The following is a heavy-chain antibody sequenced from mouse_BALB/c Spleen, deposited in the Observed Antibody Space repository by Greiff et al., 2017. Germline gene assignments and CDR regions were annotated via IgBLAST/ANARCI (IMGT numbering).Heavy chain of an antibody. CDR1: GYSITSDYA. CDR2: ISYSGST. J-gene: IGHJ4*01. Sequence: QLQQSGPGLVKPSQSLSLTCTVTGYSITSDYAWIWIRQFPGNKLEWMGYISYSGSTSYNPSLKSRISITRDTSKNQFFLQLNSVTTEDTATYYCARRRNGNYVGGAMDYWGQGTSVTVSS. CDR3: ARRRNGNYVGGAMDY. D-gene: IGHD2-1*01. V-gene: IGHV3-2*02.